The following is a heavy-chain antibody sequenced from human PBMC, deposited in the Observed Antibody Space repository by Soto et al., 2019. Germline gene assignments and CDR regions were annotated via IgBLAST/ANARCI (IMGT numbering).Heavy chain of an antibody. Sequence: PLEMLRLPCTVTGDSLSSRSYYWGWIRQPPGKGLEWIGIIYYSGSTYNHPPLSSRVSMSIDTSKDQFSLKLKSVTAADTALYFCATQRTSVVTQAYFDVWGPGSLVTVSS. CDR2: IYYSGST. CDR1: GDSLSSRSYY. CDR3: ATQRTSVVTQAYFDV. V-gene: IGHV4-39*01. D-gene: IGHD2-21*02. J-gene: IGHJ4*02.